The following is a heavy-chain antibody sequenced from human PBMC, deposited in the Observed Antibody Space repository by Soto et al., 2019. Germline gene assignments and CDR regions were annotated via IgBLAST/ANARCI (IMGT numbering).Heavy chain of an antibody. Sequence: ASVTVSCKASGYTFTIYDINWVRHATGQGPEWMGWMNPNSGNTGYAQKFQGRVTMTRNTSISTAYMELSSLRSEDTAVYYCARGVDYCSSTSCYTDWFDPWGQGTLVTVSS. CDR1: GYTFTIYD. J-gene: IGHJ5*02. D-gene: IGHD2-2*02. CDR2: MNPNSGNT. CDR3: ARGVDYCSSTSCYTDWFDP. V-gene: IGHV1-8*01.